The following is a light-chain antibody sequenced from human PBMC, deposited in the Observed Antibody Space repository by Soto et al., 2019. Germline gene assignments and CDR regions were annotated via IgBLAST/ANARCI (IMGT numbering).Light chain of an antibody. V-gene: IGKV1-39*01. CDR3: QQSYSRPPT. CDR1: QSISTY. CDR2: TTS. Sequence: DIHMSQSASSLSAYVGNRFNITCRASQSISTYLNWYLQKPGKAPNLLIYTTSILESGVPSRFSGSGSGTDFTLTISSLQPEDFATYLCQQSYSRPPTFGQGTKVDIK. J-gene: IGKJ1*01.